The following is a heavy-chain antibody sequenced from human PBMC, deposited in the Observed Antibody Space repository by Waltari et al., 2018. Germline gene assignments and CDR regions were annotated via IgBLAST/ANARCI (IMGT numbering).Heavy chain of an antibody. CDR2: IHHSGST. Sequence: RQPPGKGLEWIGYIHHSGSTNYNPSLKSRATISVDTSKNQFSLKLSSVTTADTAVYYCAREQYYYDSSGYYSHLDYWGQGTLVTVSS. J-gene: IGHJ4*02. V-gene: IGHV4-59*01. D-gene: IGHD3-22*01. CDR3: AREQYYYDSSGYYSHLDY.